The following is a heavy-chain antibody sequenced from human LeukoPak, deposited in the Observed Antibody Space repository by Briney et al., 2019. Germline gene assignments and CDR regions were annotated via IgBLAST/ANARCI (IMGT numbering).Heavy chain of an antibody. D-gene: IGHD2-2*02. CDR3: ARGTVVPTARPYHY. V-gene: IGHV4-34*01. CDR1: GGSIGGYY. J-gene: IGHJ4*02. Sequence: SETLSLTCAVYGGSIGGYYWSWIRQPPGKGLEWIGDINHSGSTNYNPSLKSRVTISVDTSKNQFSLKLSSVTAADTAVYYCARGTVVPTARPYHYWGQGTLVTVSS. CDR2: INHSGST.